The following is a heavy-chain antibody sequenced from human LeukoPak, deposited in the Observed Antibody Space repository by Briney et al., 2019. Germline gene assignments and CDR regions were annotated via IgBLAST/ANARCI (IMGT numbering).Heavy chain of an antibody. CDR3: ANLWARGYSH. V-gene: IGHV4-39*01. D-gene: IGHD5-18*01. CDR1: GGSISSSSYY. Sequence: SETLSLTCTVSGGSISSSSYYWGWIRQPPGKGLEWIGSIYYSGSTYYNPSLKSRVTISVDTSKNQFSLKLSSVTAADTAVYYCANLWARGYSHWGQGTLVTVSS. CDR2: IYYSGST. J-gene: IGHJ4*02.